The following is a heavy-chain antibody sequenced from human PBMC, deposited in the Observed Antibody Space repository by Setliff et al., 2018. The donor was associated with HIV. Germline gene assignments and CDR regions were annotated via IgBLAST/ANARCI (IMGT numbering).Heavy chain of an antibody. CDR1: GGSISSYY. D-gene: IGHD3-10*01. Sequence: LSLTCTVSGGSISSYYWSWIRQPPGKGLEWIGYIYTSGTTNYNPSLKSRVTMSVDTSKNQFSLKLTSVTAADTAVYYCARDRHSSGLGSYGPWGPGTLVTVSS. V-gene: IGHV4-4*09. J-gene: IGHJ5*02. CDR2: IYTSGTT. CDR3: ARDRHSSGLGSYGP.